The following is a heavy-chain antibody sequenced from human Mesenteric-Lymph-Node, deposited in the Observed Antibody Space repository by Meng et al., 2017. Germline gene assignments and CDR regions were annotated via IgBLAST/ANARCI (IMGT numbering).Heavy chain of an antibody. CDR1: GYRFTTYG. Sequence: QGQRVQSGAEVKKPGASVKVSCKASGYRFTTYGIHWVRQAPGQRLEWMGWINGGNDNTKYSQKFQGRVTITVDTSATTAYMDLSSLRSEDTAVYYCVREVVVVVATLFDYWGQGTLVTVSS. V-gene: IGHV1-3*01. D-gene: IGHD2-15*01. CDR3: VREVVVVVATLFDY. J-gene: IGHJ4*02. CDR2: INGGNDNT.